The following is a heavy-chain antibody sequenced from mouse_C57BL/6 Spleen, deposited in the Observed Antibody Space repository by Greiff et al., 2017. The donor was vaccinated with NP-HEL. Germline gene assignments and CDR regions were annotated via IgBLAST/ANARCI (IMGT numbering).Heavy chain of an antibody. CDR1: GFSLTSYG. D-gene: IGHD2-4*01. V-gene: IGHV2-5*01. J-gene: IGHJ3*01. CDR2: IWRGGST. Sequence: QVQLQQSGPGLVQPSRCLSITCTVSGFSLTSYGVHWVRQSPGKGLEWLGVIWRGGSTDYNAAFMSRLSTTKDNSKIQVFFKMNSLQADDTAIYYCAGDYGLFAYWGQGTLVTVSA. CDR3: AGDYGLFAY.